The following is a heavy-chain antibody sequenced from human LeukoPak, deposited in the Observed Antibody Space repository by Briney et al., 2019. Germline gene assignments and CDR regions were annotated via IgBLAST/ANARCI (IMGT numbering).Heavy chain of an antibody. Sequence: SENLSLTCAVYGGSCSGYYWSWIRQPPGKGLECSVEINHSGSTNSNPSLKSPITISADTSKNQFSPKLSSVTAADTAVYYCARGRVDIVVVPAGMTRYFDYWGQGTLVTVSS. J-gene: IGHJ4*02. CDR1: GGSCSGYY. CDR3: ARGRVDIVVVPAGMTRYFDY. D-gene: IGHD2-2*03. CDR2: INHSGST. V-gene: IGHV4-34*01.